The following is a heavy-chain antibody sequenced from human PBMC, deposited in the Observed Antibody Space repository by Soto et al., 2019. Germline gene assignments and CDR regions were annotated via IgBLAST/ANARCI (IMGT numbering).Heavy chain of an antibody. Sequence: TLSLTCAVSGGSISSGGYSWSWIRQPPGKGLEWIGYIYHSGSIYYNPSLKSRVTISVDRSKNQFSLKLSSVTAADTAVYYCARVYYDILTGYSNWFDPWGQGTLVTVSS. CDR2: IYHSGSI. CDR3: ARVYYDILTGYSNWFDP. D-gene: IGHD3-9*01. CDR1: GGSISSGGYS. V-gene: IGHV4-30-2*01. J-gene: IGHJ5*02.